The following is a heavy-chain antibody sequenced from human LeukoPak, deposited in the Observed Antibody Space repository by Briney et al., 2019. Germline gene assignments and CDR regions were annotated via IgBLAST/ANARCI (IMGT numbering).Heavy chain of an antibody. CDR3: ARAGPNDHRFDY. Sequence: GGSLRLSCAASEFMLTNYAMHWVRQAPGKGLEWVAVISYHGTSKYYADSVKGRFTISRDISRNTLYLQMDSLRAEDTAVYYCARAGPNDHRFDYWGQGTLVTVSS. J-gene: IGHJ4*02. CDR1: EFMLTNYA. CDR2: ISYHGTSK. D-gene: IGHD1-1*01. V-gene: IGHV3-30-3*01.